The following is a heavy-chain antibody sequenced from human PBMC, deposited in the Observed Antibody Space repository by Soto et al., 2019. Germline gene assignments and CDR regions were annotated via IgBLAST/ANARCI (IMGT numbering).Heavy chain of an antibody. CDR2: TSNSGST. Sequence: QVQLQESGPGLVKPSQTLSLTCTVSGGSITSSGYYWSWIRQHPGEGLEWIGFTSNSGSTSHNPSLKSRVTISVDTSSNQFARNLKAVTAPDTAVYYCARGGGSTKVDYWGQGTLVTVSP. D-gene: IGHD2-2*01. CDR3: ARGGGSTKVDY. V-gene: IGHV4-31*03. CDR1: GGSITSSGYY. J-gene: IGHJ4*02.